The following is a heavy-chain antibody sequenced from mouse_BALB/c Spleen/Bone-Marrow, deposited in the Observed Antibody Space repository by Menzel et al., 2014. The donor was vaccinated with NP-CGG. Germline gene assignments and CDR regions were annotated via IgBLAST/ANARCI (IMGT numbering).Heavy chain of an antibody. CDR2: ILPGSGST. CDR1: GYTFSRYW. CDR3: ARWGYGSSYMGYFDV. D-gene: IGHD1-1*01. Sequence: QVQLQQSGAELMKPGASVKISCKATGYTFSRYWIEWVKQRPGHGLEWIGEILPGSGSTNYNEKFKGKATFTADTSSNTAYMQLSSLTSEDSAVYYCARWGYGSSYMGYFDVWGAGTTVTVSS. V-gene: IGHV1-9*01. J-gene: IGHJ1*01.